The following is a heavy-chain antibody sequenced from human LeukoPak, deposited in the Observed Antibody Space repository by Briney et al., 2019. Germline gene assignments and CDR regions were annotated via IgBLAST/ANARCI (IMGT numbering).Heavy chain of an antibody. D-gene: IGHD3-22*01. CDR3: AKDGGGYYPYYYYYMDV. CDR1: GFIFSSYA. CDR2: IRYDGSNE. V-gene: IGHV3-30*02. Sequence: GGSLRLSCAASGFIFSSYAMHWVRQAPGKGLEWVTFIRYDGSNEYYADSVKGRFTISRDNSKNTLYLQMNSLRPEDTAVYYCAKDGGGYYPYYYYYMDVWGKGTTVTISS. J-gene: IGHJ6*03.